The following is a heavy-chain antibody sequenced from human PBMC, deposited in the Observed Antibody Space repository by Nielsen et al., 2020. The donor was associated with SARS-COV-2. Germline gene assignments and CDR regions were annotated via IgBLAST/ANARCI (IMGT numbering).Heavy chain of an antibody. J-gene: IGHJ4*02. CDR1: GGSFSGYY. V-gene: IGHV4-34*01. D-gene: IGHD5-18*01. CDR3: ARVSLRGYSYGQYQDY. CDR2: INHSGST. Sequence: SETLSLTCAVYGGSFSGYYWSWIRQPPGKGLEWIGEINHSGSTNYNPSLKSRVTISVDTSKNQFSLKLSSVTAADTAVYYCARVSLRGYSYGQYQDYWGQGTLVTVSS.